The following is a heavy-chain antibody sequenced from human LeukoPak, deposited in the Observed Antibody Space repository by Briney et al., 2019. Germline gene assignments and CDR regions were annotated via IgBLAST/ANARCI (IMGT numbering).Heavy chain of an antibody. D-gene: IGHD1-26*01. J-gene: IGHJ4*02. CDR1: GFTFSSYA. V-gene: IGHV3-23*01. CDR3: ARNRYPSRVGGLDY. CDR2: ISGSGGST. Sequence: GGSLRLSCAASGFTFSSYAMSWVRQAPGKGLEWVSAISGSGGSTYYADPVKGRFTISRDNSKNTLYLQMNSLRAEDTAVYYCARNRYPSRVGGLDYWGQGTLVTVSS.